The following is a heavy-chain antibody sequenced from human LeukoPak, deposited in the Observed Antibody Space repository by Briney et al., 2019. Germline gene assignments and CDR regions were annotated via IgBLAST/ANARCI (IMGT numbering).Heavy chain of an antibody. CDR1: GFTFSSYG. CDR3: AKDPGRFVVVPAAVDY. D-gene: IGHD2-2*01. V-gene: IGHV3-30*18. J-gene: IGHJ4*02. Sequence: GGSLRLSCAASGFTFSSYGMHWVRQAPGKGLEGVAVISYDGSNKYYVDSMKGRFTISRDNSKNTLYLQMNSLRAEDTAVYYCAKDPGRFVVVPAAVDYWGQGTLVTVSS. CDR2: ISYDGSNK.